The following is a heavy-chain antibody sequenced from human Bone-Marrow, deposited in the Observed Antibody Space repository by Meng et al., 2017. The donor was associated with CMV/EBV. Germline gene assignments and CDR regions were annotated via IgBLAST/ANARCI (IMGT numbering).Heavy chain of an antibody. Sequence: ASVKVSCKTSGYTFTDYHIHWVRQAPGQGLEWMGVINPSGPAVTYTQRFRDRVTMTRDLSTNTVYMELRSLRSDDTPVYYCARELVGATRAYFYYWGQGTLVTVSS. CDR2: INPSGPAV. D-gene: IGHD1-26*01. J-gene: IGHJ4*02. CDR1: GYTFTDYH. V-gene: IGHV1-46*01. CDR3: ARELVGATRAYFYY.